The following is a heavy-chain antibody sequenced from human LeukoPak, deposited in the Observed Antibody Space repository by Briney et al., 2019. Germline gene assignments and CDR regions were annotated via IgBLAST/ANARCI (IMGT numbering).Heavy chain of an antibody. CDR2: IKSKTDGGTT. D-gene: IGHD2-15*01. V-gene: IGHV3-15*01. CDR3: TTAAVVVAAATQGTYFDY. CDR1: GFTFSNAW. Sequence: PGGSLRLSCAASGFTFSNAWMSWVRQAPGKGLEWVGRIKSKTDGGTTDYAAPVKGRFTISRDDSKNTLYLQMNSLKTEDTAVYYCTTAAVVVAAATQGTYFDYWGQGTLVTVSS. J-gene: IGHJ4*02.